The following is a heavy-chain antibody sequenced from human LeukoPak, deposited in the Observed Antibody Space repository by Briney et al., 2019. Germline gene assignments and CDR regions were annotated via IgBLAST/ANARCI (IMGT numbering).Heavy chain of an antibody. D-gene: IGHD3-22*01. CDR1: GYSISSAYY. V-gene: IGHV4-38-2*02. CDR2: IYHSGST. Sequence: ETLSLTCSVSGYSISSAYYWGWIRQPPGKGLEWIGSIYHSGSTYYNPSLKSRVTLSVDTSTNQLFLRLSSVTAADTAVYYCAREKSSSYGLAQHWGQGTLVIVSS. CDR3: AREKSSSYGLAQH. J-gene: IGHJ1*01.